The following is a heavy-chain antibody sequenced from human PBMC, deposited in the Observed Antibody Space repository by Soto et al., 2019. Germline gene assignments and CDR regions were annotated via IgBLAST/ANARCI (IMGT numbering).Heavy chain of an antibody. J-gene: IGHJ6*03. CDR3: ARYYGSDTYYYYYMDV. D-gene: IGHD3-10*01. CDR1: GFTFSSYS. Sequence: GGSLRLSCAASGFTFSSYSMNWVRQAPGKGLEWVSSISSSSSYIYYADSVKGRFTISRDNAKNSLYLQMNSLRAEDTAVYYCARYYGSDTYYYYYMDVWGKGTTVTVSS. V-gene: IGHV3-21*01. CDR2: ISSSSSYI.